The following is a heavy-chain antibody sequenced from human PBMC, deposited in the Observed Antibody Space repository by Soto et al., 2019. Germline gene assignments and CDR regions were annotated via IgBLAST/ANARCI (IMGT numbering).Heavy chain of an antibody. V-gene: IGHV4-59*02. Sequence: TRAACGGSVNNYVVGWTRQSPGKGLEWIANIYHSGTTNYNLSLKGRVSISIDSSKNQVSLRLKSVTAADTAVYYGARGGCGTLAGFDPWGQGTLVTVSS. CDR2: IYHSGTT. D-gene: IGHD3-16*01. J-gene: IGHJ5*02. CDR3: ARGGCGTLAGFDP. CDR1: GGSVNNYV.